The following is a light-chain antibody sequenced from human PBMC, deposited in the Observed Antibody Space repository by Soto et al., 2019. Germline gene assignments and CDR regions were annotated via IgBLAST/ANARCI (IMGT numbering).Light chain of an antibody. Sequence: EIVMTQSPATLSVSPGEGATLSCRASQSVSTNLAWYQQKPGQAPRLLIDGASSRATGIPARFSGSGSGTEFTLTISSLQSEDFAVYYCQQYNNWPLFTFGPGTKVDIK. CDR1: QSVSTN. CDR2: GAS. V-gene: IGKV3D-15*01. J-gene: IGKJ3*01. CDR3: QQYNNWPLFT.